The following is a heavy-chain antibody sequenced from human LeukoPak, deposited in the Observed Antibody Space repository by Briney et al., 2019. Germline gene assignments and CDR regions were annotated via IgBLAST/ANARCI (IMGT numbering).Heavy chain of an antibody. D-gene: IGHD4-11*01. CDR3: ARDAQRGFDYSNSLEY. Sequence: GGSLRLSCAASGFIFSHYGMHWVRQAPGKGLEWVAVIWSDGSNRFYADSVKGRFTISRDNSQKTLFLQMNSLRAADTAIYYCARDAQRGFDYSNSLEYWGHGTLVTVSS. CDR1: GFIFSHYG. V-gene: IGHV3-33*01. CDR2: IWSDGSNR. J-gene: IGHJ4*01.